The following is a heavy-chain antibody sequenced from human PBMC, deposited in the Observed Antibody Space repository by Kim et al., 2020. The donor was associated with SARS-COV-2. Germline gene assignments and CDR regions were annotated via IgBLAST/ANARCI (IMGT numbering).Heavy chain of an antibody. CDR2: IYYSGST. CDR1: VASISSYY. Sequence: SETLSLTCTVSVASISSYYWSWIRQPPGKGLEWIGYIYYSGSTNYNPSLKSRVTISVDTSKNQFSLKLSSVTAADTALYYCARGEVLPAAIGGGYYYYYMDVWGKGTTVTVSS. J-gene: IGHJ6*03. CDR3: ARGEVLPAAIGGGYYYYYMDV. D-gene: IGHD2-2*01. V-gene: IGHV4-59*13.